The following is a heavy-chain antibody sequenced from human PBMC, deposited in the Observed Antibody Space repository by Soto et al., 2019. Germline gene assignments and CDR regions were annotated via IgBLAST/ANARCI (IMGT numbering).Heavy chain of an antibody. J-gene: IGHJ6*02. D-gene: IGHD3-3*01. CDR3: ARDLWGGEWLHYYYGMDV. CDR1: GGSISSGDYY. CDR2: IYYSGST. Sequence: PSETLSLTCTVSGGSISSGDYYWSWIRQPPGKGLEWIGYIYYSGSTYYNPSLKSRVTISVDTSKNQFSLKLSSVTAADTAVYYCARDLWGGEWLHYYYGMDVWGQGTTVTVSS. V-gene: IGHV4-30-4*01.